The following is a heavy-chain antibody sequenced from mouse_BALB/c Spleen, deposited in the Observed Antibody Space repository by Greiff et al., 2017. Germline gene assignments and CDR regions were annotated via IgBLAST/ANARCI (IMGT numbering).Heavy chain of an antibody. CDR2: ISSGGST. V-gene: IGHV5-6-5*01. J-gene: IGHJ2*01. CDR1: GFTFSSYA. Sequence: VQLKESGGGLVKPGGSLKLSCAASGFTFSSYAMSWVRQTPEKRLEWVASISSGGSTYYPDSVKGRFTISRDNARNILYLQMSSLRSEDTAMYYCASGPGSYWGQGTTLTVSS. CDR3: ASGPGSY.